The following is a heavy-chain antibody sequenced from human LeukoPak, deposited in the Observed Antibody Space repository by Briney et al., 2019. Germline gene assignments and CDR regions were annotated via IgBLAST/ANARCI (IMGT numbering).Heavy chain of an antibody. CDR3: AATYRTRGYTYGYFDY. Sequence: SETLSLTCTVSGDSITSGNYYWGWIRQPPGKGLEWIGNIYYSGSTCYNPSLKSRVSMSLDTSKNQFSLKLSSVTAADTAVYYCAATYRTRGYTYGYFDYWGQGTLVTVPS. J-gene: IGHJ4*02. V-gene: IGHV4-39*01. CDR1: GDSITSGNYY. CDR2: IYYSGST. D-gene: IGHD5-18*01.